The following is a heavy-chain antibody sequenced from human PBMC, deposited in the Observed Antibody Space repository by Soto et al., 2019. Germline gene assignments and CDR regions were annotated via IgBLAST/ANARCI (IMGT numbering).Heavy chain of an antibody. Sequence: SETLSLTCTVSGGSISSYYWSWIRQHPGKGLEWIGYIYYGGSTNYNPSLKSRVTISVDTSKNQFSLKLSSVSAADTAVYFCARSKVPGIAAALVGMDVWGQGTTVTVSS. CDR3: ARSKVPGIAAALVGMDV. CDR1: GGSISSYY. CDR2: IYYGGST. D-gene: IGHD6-13*01. J-gene: IGHJ6*02. V-gene: IGHV4-59*08.